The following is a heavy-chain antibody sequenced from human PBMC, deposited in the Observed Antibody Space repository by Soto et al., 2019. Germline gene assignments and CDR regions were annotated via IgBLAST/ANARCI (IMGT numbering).Heavy chain of an antibody. CDR2: IIPIYGTA. CDR3: AKDRRADWESYYYYAMDD. Sequence: QVQLVQSGAEVKKPGSSVKVSCKASGGTFSSFTISWVRQAPGQGLEWMGGIIPIYGTANYAQKFQGRVTITADASTRTAYMELSSLRSEDTAVYYCAKDRRADWESYYYYAMDDWGQGTTVTVSS. J-gene: IGHJ6*02. V-gene: IGHV1-69*01. D-gene: IGHD1-26*01. CDR1: GGTFSSFT.